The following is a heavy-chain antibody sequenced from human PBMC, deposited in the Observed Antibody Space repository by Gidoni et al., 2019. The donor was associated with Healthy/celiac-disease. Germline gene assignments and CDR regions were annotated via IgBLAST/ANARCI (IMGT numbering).Heavy chain of an antibody. Sequence: EVQLAESGGGLVQPGGYLRLSCPASGFTFSSYAMHWVRQAPGKGLEYVSAISSNGGSTYYADSVKGRFTISRDNSKNTLYLQMSSLRAEDTAVYYCVKLDSVVVAATRVYWGQGTLVTVSS. CDR2: ISSNGGST. J-gene: IGHJ4*02. V-gene: IGHV3-64D*06. CDR1: GFTFSSYA. D-gene: IGHD2-15*01. CDR3: VKLDSVVVAATRVY.